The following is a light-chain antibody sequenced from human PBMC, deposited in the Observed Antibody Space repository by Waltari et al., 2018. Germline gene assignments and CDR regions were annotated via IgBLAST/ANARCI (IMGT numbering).Light chain of an antibody. CDR1: RSNIGSNY. Sequence: QPVLTQPPSASGTPGQRVTISCSGSRSNIGSNYVNWYQQVPGTAPKLLIYRNNQRPSGVPDRFSGSKSGTSASLAISGLRSEDEVDYYCAAWDDSLSGRVFGGGTKVTVL. V-gene: IGLV1-47*01. J-gene: IGLJ3*02. CDR3: AAWDDSLSGRV. CDR2: RNN.